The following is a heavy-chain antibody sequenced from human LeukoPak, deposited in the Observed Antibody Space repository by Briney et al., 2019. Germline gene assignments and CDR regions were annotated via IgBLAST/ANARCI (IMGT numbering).Heavy chain of an antibody. CDR2: IYHSGST. J-gene: IGHJ6*03. D-gene: IGHD6-13*01. CDR3: ARNLPHSYSSSWYFVPPHYYYMDV. V-gene: IGHV4-38-2*02. Sequence: TSETLSLTCTVSGYSISSGYYWGWIRQPPGKGLEWIGSIYHSGSTYYNPSLKSRVTISVDTSKNQFSLKLSSVTAADTAVYYCARNLPHSYSSSWYFVPPHYYYMDVWGKGTTVTISS. CDR1: GYSISSGYY.